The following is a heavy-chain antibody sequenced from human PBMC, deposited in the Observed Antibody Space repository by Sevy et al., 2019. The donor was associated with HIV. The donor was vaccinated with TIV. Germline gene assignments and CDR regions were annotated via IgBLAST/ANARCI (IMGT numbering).Heavy chain of an antibody. CDR2: ISYDGSNK. CDR3: ASAGFLGSDDAFDI. Sequence: GGSLRLSCAASGFTFSSYAMHWVRQAPGKGLEWVAVISYDGSNKYYADSVKGRFTISRDNSKNTLYLQMNSLRAEDTAVYYCASAGFLGSDDAFDIWGQGTMVTVSS. J-gene: IGHJ3*02. CDR1: GFTFSSYA. D-gene: IGHD3-3*01. V-gene: IGHV3-30-3*01.